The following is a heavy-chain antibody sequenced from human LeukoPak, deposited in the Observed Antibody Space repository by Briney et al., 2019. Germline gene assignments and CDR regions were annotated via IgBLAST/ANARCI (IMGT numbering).Heavy chain of an antibody. CDR2: ISHGGST. J-gene: IGHJ4*02. V-gene: IGHV4-39*01. CDR3: ARQADVPSSIGYFDF. CDR1: GGSISSSSYY. Sequence: SETLYLTCTVSGGSISSSSYYWGWIRQPPGKGLEWIGSISHGGSTHYNASPKSRVTISLEASKNQFSLRLSSVTAADTAVYYCARQADVPSSIGYFDFWGQGAPVTVSS. D-gene: IGHD2/OR15-2a*01.